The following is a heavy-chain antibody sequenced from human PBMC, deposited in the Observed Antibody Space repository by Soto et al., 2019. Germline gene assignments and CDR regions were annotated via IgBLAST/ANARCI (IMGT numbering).Heavy chain of an antibody. CDR2: INIGGSST. D-gene: IGHD3-3*01. J-gene: IGHJ4*02. Sequence: PGGSLRLSCAASGFTFSSYWMHWVRQAPGKGLVWVSRINIGGSSTSYADSVKGRFTISRDNAKNTLYLQMNSLRAEDTAVYYCAKSHDRWSLRSDYWGQGILVTVSS. V-gene: IGHV3-74*01. CDR3: AKSHDRWSLRSDY. CDR1: GFTFSSYW.